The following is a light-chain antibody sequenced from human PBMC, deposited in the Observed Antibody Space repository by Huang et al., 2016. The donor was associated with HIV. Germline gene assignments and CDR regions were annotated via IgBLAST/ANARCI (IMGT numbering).Light chain of an antibody. J-gene: IGKJ1*01. CDR1: QNILYSANNNND. V-gene: IGKV4-1*01. Sequence: DIVMTQSPDSLAVSLGERATINRKSSQNILYSANNNNDLAWYQQKPGQPPKLLIYWASTRESGVPDRFSGSGSGTDFTLTISSLQAEDVAVYYCQQYYTTPWTFGQGTKVEIK. CDR3: QQYYTTPWT. CDR2: WAS.